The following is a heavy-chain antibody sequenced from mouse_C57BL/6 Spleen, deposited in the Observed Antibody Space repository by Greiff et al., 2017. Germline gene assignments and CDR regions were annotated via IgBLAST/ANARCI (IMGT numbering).Heavy chain of an antibody. J-gene: IGHJ2*01. CDR1: GFTFSSYA. Sequence: EVQVVESGGGLVKPGGSLKLSCAASGFTFSSYAMSWVRQTPEKRLEWVATISDGGSYSYYPDNVKGRFTISRDNAKNNLYLQMSNLKSEDTAMYYCARGEYYFDDWGQGTTLTVSS. CDR3: ARGEYYFDD. CDR2: ISDGGSYS. V-gene: IGHV5-4*01.